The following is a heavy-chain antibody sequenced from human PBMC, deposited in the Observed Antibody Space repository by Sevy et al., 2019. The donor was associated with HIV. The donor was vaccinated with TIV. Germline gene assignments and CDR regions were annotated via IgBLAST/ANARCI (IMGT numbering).Heavy chain of an antibody. CDR3: AKLLGFNYYDSSGYYAPGRLFDY. Sequence: GGSLRLSCAASGFTFSSYGMYWVRQAPGKGLEWVAVISYDGSKKYYAASVKGRFTISGDNSKNTLYLQMNSLGVEDTAVYYCAKLLGFNYYDSSGYYAPGRLFDYWGQGTLVTVSS. D-gene: IGHD3-22*01. CDR2: ISYDGSKK. CDR1: GFTFSSYG. V-gene: IGHV3-30*18. J-gene: IGHJ4*02.